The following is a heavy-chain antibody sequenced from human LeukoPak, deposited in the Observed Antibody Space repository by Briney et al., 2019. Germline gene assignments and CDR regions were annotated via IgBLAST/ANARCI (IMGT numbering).Heavy chain of an antibody. CDR2: INHSGST. V-gene: IGHV4-34*01. J-gene: IGHJ5*02. D-gene: IGHD3-22*01. CDR3: ARALLYYYDSSGNWFDP. Sequence: SETLSLTCAVYGGSFSGYYWSWIRQPPGKGLEWIGEINHSGSTNYNPSLKSRVTISVDTSKNQFSLKLSSVTAADTAVYYCARALLYYYDSSGNWFDPWGQGTLVTVSS. CDR1: GGSFSGYY.